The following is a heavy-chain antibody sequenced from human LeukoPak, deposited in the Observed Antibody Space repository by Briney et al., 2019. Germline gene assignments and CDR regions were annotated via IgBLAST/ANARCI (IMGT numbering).Heavy chain of an antibody. J-gene: IGHJ4*02. CDR1: GFTFSSYA. Sequence: GGSLRLSCAASGFTFSSYAMSWVRQAPGKGLEWVSAISGSGGSTYYADSVKGRFTISRDNSKNTLYLQMNSLRAEDTAVYYCAKDFRYFDWSHSGDYWGQGTLVTVSS. V-gene: IGHV3-23*01. D-gene: IGHD3-9*01. CDR3: AKDFRYFDWSHSGDY. CDR2: ISGSGGST.